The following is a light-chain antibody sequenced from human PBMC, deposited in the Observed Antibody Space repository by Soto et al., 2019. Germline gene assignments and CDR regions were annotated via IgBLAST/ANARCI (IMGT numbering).Light chain of an antibody. CDR3: NSYTSSTSLPYV. V-gene: IGLV2-14*01. CDR2: EVT. J-gene: IGLJ1*01. CDR1: TNDVGGYNY. Sequence: QSALTQPASVSGSRGQSITMSCTGTTNDVGGYNYVSWYQQHPGKAPKLLIFEVTSRPSGVSHRFSGSKSGNTASLAISALQAEDEADYFCNSYTSSTSLPYVFGTGTKVTVL.